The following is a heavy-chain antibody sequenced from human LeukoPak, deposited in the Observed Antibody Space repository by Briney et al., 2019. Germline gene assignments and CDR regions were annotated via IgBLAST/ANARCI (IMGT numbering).Heavy chain of an antibody. V-gene: IGHV3-74*01. J-gene: IGHJ3*02. Sequence: GGSLRLSCAASGFTFSSYWMHWVRHAPGKGLVWVSRINSDGSSTSYADSVKGRFTISRDNAKNTLYLQMNSLRAEDTAVYYCARDPDGADAFDIWGQGTMVTVSS. CDR2: INSDGSST. CDR3: ARDPDGADAFDI. D-gene: IGHD1-26*01. CDR1: GFTFSSYW.